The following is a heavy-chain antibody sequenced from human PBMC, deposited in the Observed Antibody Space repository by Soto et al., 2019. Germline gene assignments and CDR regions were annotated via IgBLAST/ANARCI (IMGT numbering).Heavy chain of an antibody. CDR1: GFTFDDNG. D-gene: IGHD5-18*01. V-gene: IGHV3-20*04. Sequence: GGSLRLSCAASGFTFDDNGMSWVRQAPGKGLEWVFGINWNGGSTGYADSVKGRFTISRDNAKNSLYLQMNSLRAEDTALYYCARGRGYSYGWYFDYWGQGTLVTVSS. CDR2: INWNGGST. J-gene: IGHJ4*02. CDR3: ARGRGYSYGWYFDY.